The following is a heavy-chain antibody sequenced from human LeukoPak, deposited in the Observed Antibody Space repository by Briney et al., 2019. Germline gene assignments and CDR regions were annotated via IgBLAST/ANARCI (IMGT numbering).Heavy chain of an antibody. V-gene: IGHV3-23*01. D-gene: IGHD3-9*01. Sequence: GGSLRLSCAASGFTFSSYALTWVRQAPGKGLEWVSAISGSGGSTYYADSVKGRFTISRDNSKNTLYLQMNSLRAEDTAVYYCAKVSGPGILTGYFQPWGQGTLVTVSS. J-gene: IGHJ1*01. CDR3: AKVSGPGILTGYFQP. CDR2: ISGSGGST. CDR1: GFTFSSYA.